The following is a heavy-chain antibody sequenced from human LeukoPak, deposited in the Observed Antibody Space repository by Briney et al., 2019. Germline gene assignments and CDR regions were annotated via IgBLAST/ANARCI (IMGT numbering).Heavy chain of an antibody. V-gene: IGHV4-59*01. Sequence: SETPSLTCTVSGGSISSYYWSWIRQPPGKGLEWIGYIYYSGSTNYNPSLKSRVTISVDTSKNQFSLKLSSVTAADTAVYYCARISIVLGYGMDVWGQGTTVTVSS. J-gene: IGHJ6*02. CDR2: IYYSGST. D-gene: IGHD2/OR15-2a*01. CDR1: GGSISSYY. CDR3: ARISIVLGYGMDV.